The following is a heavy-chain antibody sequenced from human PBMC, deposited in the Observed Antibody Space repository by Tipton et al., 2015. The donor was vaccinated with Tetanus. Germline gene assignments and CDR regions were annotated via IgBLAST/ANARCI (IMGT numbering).Heavy chain of an antibody. J-gene: IGHJ3*02. CDR3: ARDRGSGLLGVHAFDI. Sequence: SLRLSCAASRFTFSSYSMNWVRQAPGKGLEWVSYISSSSSFIYYADSLKGRFTISRDNAKNSLYLLMNSLRAEDTAVYYCARDRGSGLLGVHAFDIWGQGTMVTVSS. CDR2: ISSSSSFI. CDR1: RFTFSSYS. V-gene: IGHV3-21*05. D-gene: IGHD6-19*01.